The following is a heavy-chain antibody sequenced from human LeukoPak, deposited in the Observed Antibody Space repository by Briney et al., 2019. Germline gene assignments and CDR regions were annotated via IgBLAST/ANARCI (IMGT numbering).Heavy chain of an antibody. V-gene: IGHV3-30-3*01. CDR3: ASGTSMRAPHDAFDI. D-gene: IGHD2/OR15-2a*01. CDR1: GFTFSSYA. J-gene: IGHJ3*02. CDR2: ISYDGSNK. Sequence: TGGSLRLSCAASGFTFSSYAMHWVRQAPGKGLEWVAVISYDGSNKYYADSVKGRFTISRDNSKNTLYLQMNSLRAEDTAVYYCASGTSMRAPHDAFDIWGQGTMVTVSS.